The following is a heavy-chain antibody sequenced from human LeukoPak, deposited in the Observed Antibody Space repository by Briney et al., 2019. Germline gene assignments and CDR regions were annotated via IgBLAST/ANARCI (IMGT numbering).Heavy chain of an antibody. V-gene: IGHV1-58*02. CDR1: GSTFTICA. CDR3: AAGTSGRPEYFQH. CDR2: IVVGSGNR. J-gene: IGHJ1*01. Sequence: SVKVSCKASGSTFTICAMQWMRQARGQRLEWIGWIVVGSGNRNYAQKFQERVSITRDMSTGTAYMELSSLRSEDTAVYFCAAGTSGRPEYFQHWGQGTLVTVSS. D-gene: IGHD1-14*01.